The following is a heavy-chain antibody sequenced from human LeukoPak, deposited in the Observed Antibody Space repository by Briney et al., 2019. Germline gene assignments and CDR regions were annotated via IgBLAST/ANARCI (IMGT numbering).Heavy chain of an antibody. Sequence: PSETLSLTCTVSGGSISSSSYYWGWIRQPPGKGLEWLGSIYYSGSTYYNPSLKSRVTISVDTSKNQFSLKLSSVTAADTAVYYCARHGSGWYHFDYWGQGTLVTVSS. CDR2: IYYSGST. CDR3: ARHGSGWYHFDY. D-gene: IGHD6-19*01. V-gene: IGHV4-39*01. J-gene: IGHJ4*02. CDR1: GGSISSSSYY.